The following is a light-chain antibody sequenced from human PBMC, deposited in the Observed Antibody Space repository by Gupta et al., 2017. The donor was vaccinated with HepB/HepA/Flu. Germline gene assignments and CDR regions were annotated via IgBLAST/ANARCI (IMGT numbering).Light chain of an antibody. CDR2: LGS. J-gene: IGKJ2*02. Sequence: DIVMTQSPLSLPVTPGESASISCRSSQSLVKSNGYYYLDWYLQKPGQSPQLLIYLGSNRASGVPDRFSGSGSGADFTLKISRGEADDVGVYYCMQALQSPRTFGQGTKLEIK. CDR3: MQALQSPRT. V-gene: IGKV2-28*01. CDR1: QSLVKSNGYYY.